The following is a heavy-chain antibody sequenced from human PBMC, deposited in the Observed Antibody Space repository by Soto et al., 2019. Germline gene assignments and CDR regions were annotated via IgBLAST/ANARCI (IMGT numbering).Heavy chain of an antibody. J-gene: IGHJ6*03. CDR1: GYTFTSYD. V-gene: IGHV1-8*01. D-gene: IGHD2-2*01. Sequence: ASVKVSCKASGYTFTSYDINWVRQATGQGLEWMGWMNPNSGNTGYAQKFQGRVTMTRNTSISTAYMELSSLRSEDTAVYYCARERGVPAAILYYMDVWGKGTTVTVSS. CDR3: ARERGVPAAILYYMDV. CDR2: MNPNSGNT.